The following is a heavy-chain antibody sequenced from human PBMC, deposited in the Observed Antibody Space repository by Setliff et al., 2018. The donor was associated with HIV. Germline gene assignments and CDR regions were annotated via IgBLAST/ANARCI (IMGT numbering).Heavy chain of an antibody. CDR1: GGSISSGSYY. D-gene: IGHD6-13*01. J-gene: IGHJ6*03. CDR3: ARHWVDSSSWSLYYYYMDV. Sequence: PSETLSLTCTVSGGSISSGSYYWSWIRQPPGKGLEWIGSIYYSGSTYYNPSLKSRVTISVDTSKNQFSLKLSSVTAADTAVYYCARHWVDSSSWSLYYYYMDVWGKGTTVTVSS. V-gene: IGHV4-39*01. CDR2: IYYSGST.